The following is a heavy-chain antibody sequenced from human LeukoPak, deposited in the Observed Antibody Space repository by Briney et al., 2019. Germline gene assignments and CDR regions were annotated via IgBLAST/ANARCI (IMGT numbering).Heavy chain of an antibody. Sequence: GGSLRLSCAASGFTFSSYGMHWVRQAPGKGLEWVAFIRPDASKEYHADSVKGRFIISRDNSKKILYLQMNSLRVEDTAMYYCAKEAGLFDVWGQGAMVIVSS. CDR3: AKEAGLFDV. CDR1: GFTFSSYG. CDR2: IRPDASKE. V-gene: IGHV3-30*02. J-gene: IGHJ3*01.